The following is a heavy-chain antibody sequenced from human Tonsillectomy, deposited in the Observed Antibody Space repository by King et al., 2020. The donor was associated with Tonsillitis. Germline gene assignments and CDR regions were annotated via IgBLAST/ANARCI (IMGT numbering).Heavy chain of an antibody. V-gene: IGHV3-72*01. CDR1: GFTFSDHY. Sequence: VQLVESGGGLVQPGGSLRLSCAASGFTFSDHYMDWVRQAPGKGLEWVGRTRNKAKSYTTEYAASVKGRFTISRDDSKNSLYLQMNSLQIEDTAVYYWARVGGGSSALPPKDFDYWGQGTLVTVSS. D-gene: IGHD1-26*01. J-gene: IGHJ4*02. CDR3: ARVGGGSSALPPKDFDY. CDR2: TRNKAKSYTT.